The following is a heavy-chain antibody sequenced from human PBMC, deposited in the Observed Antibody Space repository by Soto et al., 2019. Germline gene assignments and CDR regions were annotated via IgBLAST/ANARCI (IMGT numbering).Heavy chain of an antibody. J-gene: IGHJ6*03. V-gene: IGHV3-9*01. CDR2: ISWNSGSI. CDR1: GFTFIDYA. CDR3: AKGSGGYYYYYMDV. Sequence: GGSLRLSCAASGFTFIDYAMHLVRQATGKGLEWVSGISWNSGSIGYADSVKGRFTISRDNAKNSLYLQMNSLRAEDTALYYCAKGSGGYYYYYMDVWGKGTTVTVSS.